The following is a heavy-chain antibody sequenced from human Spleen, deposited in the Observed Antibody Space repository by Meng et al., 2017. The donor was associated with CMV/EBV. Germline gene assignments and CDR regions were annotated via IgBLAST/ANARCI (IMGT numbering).Heavy chain of an antibody. CDR2: ISSSRSYI. V-gene: IGHV3-21*04. Sequence: GESLKISCAPSGFSFSTYTLHWVRQAPGKGLEWVASISSSRSYINYADPVKGRFTISRDNAKNSLYLQMNSLRAEDTALYYCAKVWGNWGQGTLVTVSS. J-gene: IGHJ4*02. D-gene: IGHD1-26*01. CDR1: GFSFSTYT. CDR3: AKVWGN.